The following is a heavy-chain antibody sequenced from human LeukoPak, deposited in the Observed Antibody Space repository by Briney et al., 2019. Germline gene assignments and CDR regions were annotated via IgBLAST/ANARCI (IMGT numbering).Heavy chain of an antibody. CDR1: GFTFSSYS. D-gene: IGHD2-2*01. V-gene: IGHV3-48*01. CDR3: ATGFWGYCSRNSCPLDN. CDR2: IISTGSTT. J-gene: IGHJ4*02. Sequence: PGGSLRLSCAASGFTFSSYSMNWVRQAPGKGLELISYIISTGSTTYYADSVKGRFTISRDNANNSLSLQMSSLRAEDTAVYYCATGFWGYCSRNSCPLDNWGQGTLVTVAS.